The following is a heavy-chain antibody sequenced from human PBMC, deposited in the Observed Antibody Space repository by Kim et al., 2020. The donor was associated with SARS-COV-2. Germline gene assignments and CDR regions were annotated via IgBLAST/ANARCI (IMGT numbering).Heavy chain of an antibody. D-gene: IGHD3-22*01. V-gene: IGHV3-21*01. CDR2: ITSSTSYI. Sequence: GGSLRLSCAVSGFTFRDYSMNWVRQAPGKGLEWVSSITSSTSYIYYAYAVNGRCTISRYNAKNSLSLQMNSLRAKDEDVDYCVRDPVMYDDSSGDGYWG. CDR3: VRDPVMYDDSSGDGY. CDR1: GFTFRDYS. J-gene: IGHJ6*01.